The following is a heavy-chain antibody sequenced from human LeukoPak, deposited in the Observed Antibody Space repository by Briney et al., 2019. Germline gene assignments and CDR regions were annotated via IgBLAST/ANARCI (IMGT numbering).Heavy chain of an antibody. V-gene: IGHV3-21*01. CDR1: GGSISRDS. J-gene: IGHJ4*02. D-gene: IGHD4-17*01. CDR3: AKDYYGDPGPTNDV. Sequence: WGSLTLTCTASGGSISRDSMSWIRQAPGKGLEWVSSISNWSSYIYYADSVKGRFTISRDNSKNSLYLQMNSLRAEDTAVYYAAKDYYGDPGPTNDVWGQVALVTVAT. CDR2: ISNWSSYI.